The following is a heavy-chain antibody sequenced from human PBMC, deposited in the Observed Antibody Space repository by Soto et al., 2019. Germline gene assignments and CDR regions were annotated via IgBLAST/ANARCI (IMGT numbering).Heavy chain of an antibody. Sequence: PSETLSLTCTGSGGSISSSSYYWGWIRQPPGKGLEWIGSIYYSGSTYYNPSLKSRVTISVDTSKNQFSLKLSSVTAADTAVYYCARLYMVRGVMDWFDPWGQGTLVTVS. V-gene: IGHV4-39*07. D-gene: IGHD3-10*01. CDR1: GGSISSSSYY. CDR2: IYYSGST. J-gene: IGHJ5*02. CDR3: ARLYMVRGVMDWFDP.